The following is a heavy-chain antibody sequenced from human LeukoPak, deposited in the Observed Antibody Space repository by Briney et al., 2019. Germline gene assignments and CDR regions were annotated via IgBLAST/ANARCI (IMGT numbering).Heavy chain of an antibody. CDR2: ISYDGSNK. CDR3: AKTHITMIVVVTPPDY. D-gene: IGHD3-22*01. V-gene: IGHV3-30-3*02. J-gene: IGHJ4*02. Sequence: GGSLRLSCAASGFTFSSYAMHWVRQAPGKGLEWVAVISYDGSNKYYADSVKGRFTISRDNSKNTLYLQMNSLRAEDTAVYYCAKTHITMIVVVTPPDYWGQGTLVTVSS. CDR1: GFTFSSYA.